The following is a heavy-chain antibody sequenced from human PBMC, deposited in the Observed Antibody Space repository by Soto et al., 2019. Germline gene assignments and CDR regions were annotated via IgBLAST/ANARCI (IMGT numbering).Heavy chain of an antibody. V-gene: IGHV3-33*01. CDR1: GFTFSTYG. CDR3: ASDLITMAWYFDG. Sequence: QVQLVESGGGVVQPGRSLRLSCEASGFTFSTYGMHWVRQAPGKGLEWVAVIWYDGSNKYYGDSAMGRFTISRDNSKNTMYLQMNSLRAEDTAVYYCASDLITMAWYFDGWGRGTLVTVS. D-gene: IGHD3-10*01. J-gene: IGHJ2*01. CDR2: IWYDGSNK.